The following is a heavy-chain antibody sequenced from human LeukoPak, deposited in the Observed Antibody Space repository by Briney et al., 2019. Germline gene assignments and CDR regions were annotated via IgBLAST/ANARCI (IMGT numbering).Heavy chain of an antibody. J-gene: IGHJ3*02. V-gene: IGHV3-30-3*02. Sequence: PGGSLRLSCAASGFTFSSYAVHWVRQAPGKGLEWVAVISYDGSNKYYADSVKGRFTISRDNSKNTLYLQMNSLRAEDTAVYYCAKIWVPAARRDAFDIWGQGTMVTVSS. CDR1: GFTFSSYA. CDR3: AKIWVPAARRDAFDI. CDR2: ISYDGSNK. D-gene: IGHD2-2*01.